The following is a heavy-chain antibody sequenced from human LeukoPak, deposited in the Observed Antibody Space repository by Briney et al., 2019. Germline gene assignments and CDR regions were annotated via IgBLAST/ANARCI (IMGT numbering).Heavy chain of an antibody. CDR2: ISSSSSTI. J-gene: IGHJ6*03. CDR3: ATYLQQLGFVYYMDV. CDR1: GFTFSNYW. Sequence: GGSLRLSCAASGFTFSNYWMSWVRQAPGKGLEWVSYISSSSSTIYYADSVKGRFTISRDNAKNSLYLQMNSLRAEDTAVYYCATYLQQLGFVYYMDVWGKGTTVTVSS. D-gene: IGHD6-13*01. V-gene: IGHV3-48*01.